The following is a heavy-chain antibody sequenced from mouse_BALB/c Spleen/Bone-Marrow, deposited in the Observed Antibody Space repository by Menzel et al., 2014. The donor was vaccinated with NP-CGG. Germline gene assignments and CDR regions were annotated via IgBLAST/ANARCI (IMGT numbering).Heavy chain of an antibody. V-gene: IGHV14-3*02. J-gene: IGHJ2*01. Sequence: EVKLVESGAELVKPGASVKLSCTASGFNIKDTYMHWVKQRPEQGLEWIGGIDPANGNTKYDLKFQGKASITADTSSNTAYLQLSSLTSEDTAVHYCASYVYGYYFDYWGQGTTLTVSS. CDR3: ASYVYGYYFDY. CDR2: IDPANGNT. D-gene: IGHD2-2*01. CDR1: GFNIKDTY.